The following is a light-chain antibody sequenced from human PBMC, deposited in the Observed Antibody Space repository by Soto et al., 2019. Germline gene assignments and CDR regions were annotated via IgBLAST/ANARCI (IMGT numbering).Light chain of an antibody. CDR2: VAS. CDR3: QHDT. CDR1: QGISNC. Sequence: DIQMTQSPSSLSASGGDRVTITCRASQGISNCLGWIQQKPGKAPKSLIYVASTLQSGVPSKFSGSGSGTDFTLTISSLQPENFAPYYCQHDTFGQGTRLEIK. J-gene: IGKJ5*01. V-gene: IGKV1-16*02.